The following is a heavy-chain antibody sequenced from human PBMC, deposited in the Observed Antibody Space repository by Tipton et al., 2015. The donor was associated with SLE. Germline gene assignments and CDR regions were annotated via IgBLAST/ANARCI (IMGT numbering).Heavy chain of an antibody. Sequence: QLVQSGAEVKKPGASVKVSCKASGYTFTSYGISWVRQAPGQGLEWMGIINPSGGSTSYAQKFQGRVTMTRDTSTSTVYMELSSLRSEDTAVYYCARGGDSSGYLDAFDIWGQGTMVTVSS. D-gene: IGHD3-22*01. V-gene: IGHV1-46*01. J-gene: IGHJ3*02. CDR3: ARGGDSSGYLDAFDI. CDR1: GYTFTSYG. CDR2: INPSGGST.